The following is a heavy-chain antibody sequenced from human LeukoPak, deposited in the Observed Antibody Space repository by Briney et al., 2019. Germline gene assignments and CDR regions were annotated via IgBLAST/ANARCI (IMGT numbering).Heavy chain of an antibody. V-gene: IGHV4-39*07. D-gene: IGHD3-3*01. CDR1: GGSISSSRYF. J-gene: IGHJ6*04. CDR2: IYYSGST. Sequence: ASETLSLTCTVSGGSISSSRYFWGWIRQPPGKGLEWIGSIYYSGSTYYNPSLKSRVTISVDTSKNQFSLKLSSVTAADTAVYYCARVGVVLRFSEDVWGKGTTVTVSS. CDR3: ARVGVVLRFSEDV.